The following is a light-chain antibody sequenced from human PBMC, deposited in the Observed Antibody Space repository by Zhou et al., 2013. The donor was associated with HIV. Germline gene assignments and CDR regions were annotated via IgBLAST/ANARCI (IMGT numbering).Light chain of an antibody. CDR2: GAS. CDR1: QSVSTN. CDR3: QQYNNWAYT. V-gene: IGKV3-15*01. Sequence: EMVMTQYPATLSVSPGERATLSCRASQSVSTNLAWYQQKPGQVPRLLIDGASMRATGIPVRFSGSGSGTEFTLTISSMRSEDFAIYYCQQYNNWAYTFGQGTKLEIK. J-gene: IGKJ2*01.